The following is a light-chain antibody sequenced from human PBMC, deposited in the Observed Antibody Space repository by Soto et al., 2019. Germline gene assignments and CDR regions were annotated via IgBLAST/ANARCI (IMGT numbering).Light chain of an antibody. V-gene: IGLV2-14*01. CDR1: DSDVGGYNY. J-gene: IGLJ2*01. CDR3: TAYSSSNTHVL. CDR2: EVT. Sequence: QSALTQPASVSGSPGQSITISCTGTDSDVGGYNYVSWYQQHPGKAPKLMISEVTNRPSGVSNRFSGSKSGNTASLTISGLPAADEADYYCTAYSSSNTHVLFGGGTKVTVL.